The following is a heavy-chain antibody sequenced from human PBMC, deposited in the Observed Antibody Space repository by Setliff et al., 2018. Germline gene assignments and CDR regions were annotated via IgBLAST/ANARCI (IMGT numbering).Heavy chain of an antibody. Sequence: SETLSLTCTVSGGGSINNYYWSWVRQPPGKGLEWIGFVHFGGDTNYNPSLKSRVTMSADTSNNQFSLNLRSVTAADTAVYFCARQPSSGAYYNPRPYYFDYWGQGTLVTVSS. CDR2: VHFGGDT. CDR3: ARQPSSGAYYNPRPYYFDY. D-gene: IGHD3-10*01. CDR1: GGGSINNYY. V-gene: IGHV4-59*08. J-gene: IGHJ4*02.